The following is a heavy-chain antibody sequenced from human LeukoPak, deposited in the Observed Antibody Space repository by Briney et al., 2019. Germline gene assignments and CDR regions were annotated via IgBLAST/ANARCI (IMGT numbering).Heavy chain of an antibody. CDR1: GGSFSGYY. CDR3: ATLPRIAAPN. J-gene: IGHJ4*02. CDR2: INHSGST. V-gene: IGHV4-34*01. D-gene: IGHD6-13*01. Sequence: SETLSLTCAVYGGSFSGYYWSWIRQPPGKGLEWIGEINHSGSTNYNPSLKSRVTISVDTSKNQFSLKLSSVTAADTAVYYCATLPRIAAPNWGQGTLATVSS.